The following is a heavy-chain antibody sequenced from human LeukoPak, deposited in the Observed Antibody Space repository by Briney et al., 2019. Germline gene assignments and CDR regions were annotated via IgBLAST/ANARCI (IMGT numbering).Heavy chain of an antibody. D-gene: IGHD3-22*01. J-gene: IGHJ4*02. CDR3: AKDHQIMIVVVITYFDY. Sequence: SVKVSCKASGGTFSSYAISWVRQAPGQGLEWMGRIIPILGIANYAQKFQGRVTITADKSTSTAYMELSSLRSEDTAVYYCAKDHQIMIVVVITYFDYWGQGTLVTVSS. CDR2: IIPILGIA. V-gene: IGHV1-69*04. CDR1: GGTFSSYA.